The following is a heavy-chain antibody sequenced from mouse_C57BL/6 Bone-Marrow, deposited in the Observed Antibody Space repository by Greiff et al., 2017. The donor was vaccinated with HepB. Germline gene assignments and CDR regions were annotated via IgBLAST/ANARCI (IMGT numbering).Heavy chain of an antibody. CDR1: GYTFTSYW. V-gene: IGHV1-61*01. Sequence: QIQLQHPGAELVRPGSSVKLSCKASGYTFTSYWMDWVKQRPGQGLEWIGNIYPSDSETHYNQKFKDKATLTVDKSSSTAYMQLSSLTSEDSAVYYCSRIEYYSNYLYAMDYWGQGTSVTVSS. J-gene: IGHJ4*01. D-gene: IGHD2-5*01. CDR2: IYPSDSET. CDR3: SRIEYYSNYLYAMDY.